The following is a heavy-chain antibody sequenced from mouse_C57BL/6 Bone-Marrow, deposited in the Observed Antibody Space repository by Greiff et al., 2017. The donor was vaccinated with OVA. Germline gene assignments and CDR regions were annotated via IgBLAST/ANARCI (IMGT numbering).Heavy chain of an antibody. J-gene: IGHJ1*03. Sequence: VQLQQPGAELVKPGASVKLSCKASGYTFTSYWMPWVKQRPGRGLAWIGRIDPNSGGTKYNEQFKSKATLTVDQPSSPAYMQLSSLTSEDAAVYYCARGDSSGYGYFDVWGTGTTVTVSS. CDR3: ARGDSSGYGYFDV. V-gene: IGHV1-72*01. CDR2: IDPNSGGT. D-gene: IGHD3-2*02. CDR1: GYTFTSYW.